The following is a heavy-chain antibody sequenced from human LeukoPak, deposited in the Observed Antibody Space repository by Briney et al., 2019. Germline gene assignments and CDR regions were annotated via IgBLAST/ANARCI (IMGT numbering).Heavy chain of an antibody. CDR1: RISLSKYW. D-gene: IGHD6-19*01. CDR2: IKQDGSVK. CDR3: ARDPVSSGWPNYYNYYGMDV. Sequence: GGSLRLSCVGSRISLSKYWMSWVRQAPGKGLEWVANIKQDGSVKYYLDSVKGRFTISRDNAKNSLYLQMNSLRAEDTAVYFCARDPVSSGWPNYYNYYGMDVWGQGTTVTVSS. V-gene: IGHV3-7*01. J-gene: IGHJ6*02.